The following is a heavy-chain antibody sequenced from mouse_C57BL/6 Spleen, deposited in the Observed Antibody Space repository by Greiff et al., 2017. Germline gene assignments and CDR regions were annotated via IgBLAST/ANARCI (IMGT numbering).Heavy chain of an antibody. CDR3: ARDYYGSSHFDY. Sequence: VQLQQSGPELVKPGASVKISCKASGYAFSSSWMNWVKQRPGKGLEWIGRIYPGDGDTNYNGKFKGKATLTADKSSSTAYMQLSSLTSEDSAVYFCARDYYGSSHFDYWGQGITLTVSS. CDR1: GYAFSSSW. CDR2: IYPGDGDT. J-gene: IGHJ2*01. V-gene: IGHV1-82*01. D-gene: IGHD1-1*01.